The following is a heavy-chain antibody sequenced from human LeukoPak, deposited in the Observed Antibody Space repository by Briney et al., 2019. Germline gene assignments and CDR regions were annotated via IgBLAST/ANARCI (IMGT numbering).Heavy chain of an antibody. V-gene: IGHV3-23*01. CDR2: ISGSGGST. CDR1: GFTFSSYA. J-gene: IGHJ4*02. Sequence: GGSLRLSCAASGFTFSSYAMSWVRQAPGKGLEWVSAISGSGGSTYYADSVKGRFTISRDNSKNTLYLQMNSLRAEDTAVYYCAKGPVVPAASRALFDYWGQGTLVTVSS. CDR3: AKGPVVPAASRALFDY. D-gene: IGHD2-2*01.